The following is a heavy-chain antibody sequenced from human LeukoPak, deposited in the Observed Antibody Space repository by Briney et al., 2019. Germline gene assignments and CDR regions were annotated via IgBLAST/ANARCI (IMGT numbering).Heavy chain of an antibody. J-gene: IGHJ6*03. V-gene: IGHV1-18*01. CDR2: ISGYNGNT. Sequence: ASVKVFCKASGYTFTNYGINWVRQAPGQGLEWMGWISGYNGNTNYAQKLQGRVTMTTDTSTSTAYMELRSLRSDDTAVYYCARENIVVVPAAMGGGYYHYMDVWGKGTTVTVSS. CDR3: ARENIVVVPAAMGGGYYHYMDV. D-gene: IGHD2-2*01. CDR1: GYTFTNYG.